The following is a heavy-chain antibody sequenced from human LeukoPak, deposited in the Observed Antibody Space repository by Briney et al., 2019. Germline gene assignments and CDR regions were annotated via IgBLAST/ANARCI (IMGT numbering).Heavy chain of an antibody. CDR2: IYYSGST. V-gene: IGHV4-59*08. Sequence: SETLSLTCTVSGGSMSTYYWSWIRQPPGKGLEWIGYIYYSGSTSYSPSLKSRVTISVDTSKNQVSLNLSSVTDADTAVYFCARSYYYGSGSYSRFDYWGQGTLVTVSS. J-gene: IGHJ4*02. D-gene: IGHD3-10*01. CDR3: ARSYYYGSGSYSRFDY. CDR1: GGSMSTYY.